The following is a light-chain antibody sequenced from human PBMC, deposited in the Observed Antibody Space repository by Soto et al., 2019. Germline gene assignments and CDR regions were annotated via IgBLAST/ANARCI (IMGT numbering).Light chain of an antibody. CDR1: QSVSSSY. Sequence: VLTKSPGTLSLYPGERATLSCRASQSVSSSYLAWYQQKPGQAPRLLIYGASSGATGIPDRFSGSGSGTDFTLTISRLEPEDFAVYYCQQYGRPPRTFGQGGKVDI. CDR3: QQYGRPPRT. CDR2: GAS. J-gene: IGKJ1*01. V-gene: IGKV3-20*01.